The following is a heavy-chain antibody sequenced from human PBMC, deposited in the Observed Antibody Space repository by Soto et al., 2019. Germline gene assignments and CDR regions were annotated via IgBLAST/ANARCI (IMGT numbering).Heavy chain of an antibody. Sequence: EVQLVESGGGSVQPGESLRLSWAASGFIFSNFLMHWVRQGPGEGLVWLARIDGDGSRIRYADSVKGRFTISRDNAKNTLYLQMNSLRGDDTAMYYCVRDVQFQSFDYWGQGTLGTVSS. CDR2: IDGDGSRI. CDR1: GFIFSNFL. D-gene: IGHD4-4*01. CDR3: VRDVQFQSFDY. J-gene: IGHJ4*02. V-gene: IGHV3-74*01.